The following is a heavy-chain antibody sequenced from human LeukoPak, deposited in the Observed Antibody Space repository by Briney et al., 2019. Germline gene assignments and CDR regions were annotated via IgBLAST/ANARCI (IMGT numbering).Heavy chain of an antibody. D-gene: IGHD4-11*01. CDR3: VYTLGLQVFYAFDY. CDR1: GFTFSSYW. J-gene: IGHJ4*02. Sequence: SGGSLRLSCAASGFTFSSYWMHWVRQAPGKGLVWVSRINSDGSSTSYADSVKGRFTISRDNSKNTLYLQMNSLRAEDTAVYYCVYTLGLQVFYAFDYWGQGTLVTVSS. CDR2: INSDGSST. V-gene: IGHV3-74*01.